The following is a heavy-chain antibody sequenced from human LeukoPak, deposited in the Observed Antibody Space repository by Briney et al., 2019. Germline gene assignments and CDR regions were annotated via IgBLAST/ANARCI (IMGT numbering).Heavy chain of an antibody. J-gene: IGHJ6*03. CDR2: IRYDGSNK. D-gene: IGHD3-9*01. CDR1: GFTFSSYG. CDR3: AKNRPFDVRPETGYYMDV. Sequence: GGSLRLSCAASGFTFSSYGMHWVRQAPGKGLEWVAFIRYDGSNKYYADSVKGRFTISRDNSKNTLYLQMNSLRAEDTAVYYCAKNRPFDVRPETGYYMDVWGKGTTVTVSS. V-gene: IGHV3-30*02.